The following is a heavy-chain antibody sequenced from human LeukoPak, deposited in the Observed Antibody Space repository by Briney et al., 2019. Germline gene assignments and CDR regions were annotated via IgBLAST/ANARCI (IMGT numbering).Heavy chain of an antibody. CDR1: GYTFTSYA. CDR3: ARDPFRHGSSGYYSP. Sequence: ASVKVSCKASGYTFTSYAMNWVRQAPGQGLEWMGWINTNTGNPTYAQGFTGRFVFSLDTSVSTAYLQISSLKAEDTAVYYCARDPFRHGSSGYYSPWGQGTLVTVSS. J-gene: IGHJ5*02. CDR2: INTNTGNP. D-gene: IGHD3-22*01. V-gene: IGHV7-4-1*02.